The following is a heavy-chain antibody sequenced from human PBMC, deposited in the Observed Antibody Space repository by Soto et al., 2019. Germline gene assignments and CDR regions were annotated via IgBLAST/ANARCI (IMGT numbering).Heavy chain of an antibody. CDR2: IYYSGST. D-gene: IGHD3-10*01. Sequence: SETLSLTCTVSGGSISSGGYYWSWIRQHPGKGLEWIGYIYYSGSTYYNPSLKSRVTISVDTSKNQFSLKLVSVTAADTAVYYCARESFAVGRTMVRGAMGSYYYGMDVWGQGTTVTVSS. CDR1: GGSISSGGYY. CDR3: ARESFAVGRTMVRGAMGSYYYGMDV. V-gene: IGHV4-31*03. J-gene: IGHJ6*02.